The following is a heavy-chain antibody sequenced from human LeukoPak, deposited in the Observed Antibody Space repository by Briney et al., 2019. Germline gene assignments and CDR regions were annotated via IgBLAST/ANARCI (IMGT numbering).Heavy chain of an antibody. CDR3: AKDGGYSSSYYYYYMDV. J-gene: IGHJ6*03. Sequence: GGSLRLSCAASGFTFSSYAMSWVRQAPGKGLEWVSAISGSGGSTYYADSVKGRFTISRDNSKNTLYLQMNSLRAEDTAVYYCAKDGGYSSSYYYYYMDVWGKGTTVTVPS. V-gene: IGHV3-23*01. CDR1: GFTFSSYA. D-gene: IGHD6-6*01. CDR2: ISGSGGST.